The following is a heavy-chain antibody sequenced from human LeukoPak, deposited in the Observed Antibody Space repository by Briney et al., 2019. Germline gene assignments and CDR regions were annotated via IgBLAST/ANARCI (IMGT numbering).Heavy chain of an antibody. CDR2: INHSGST. CDR3: ARDVAAIAVYFDY. CDR1: GGSFSGYY. Sequence: TSETLSLTCAVYGGSFSGYYWSWIRQPLGKGLEWIGEINHSGSTNYNPSLKSRVTMSVDTSKNQFSLKLSSVTAADTAVYYCARDVAAIAVYFDYWGQGTLVTVSS. D-gene: IGHD6-13*01. J-gene: IGHJ4*02. V-gene: IGHV4-34*01.